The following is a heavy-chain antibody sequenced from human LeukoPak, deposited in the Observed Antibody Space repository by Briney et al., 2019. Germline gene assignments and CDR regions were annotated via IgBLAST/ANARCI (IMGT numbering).Heavy chain of an antibody. CDR1: GGSFSGNY. D-gene: IGHD2-21*01. CDR2: SSPTGDIT. CDR3: ARVPDFIARPCDS. Sequence: SETLSLTCAVYGGSFSGNYWALIRQTPGRGLEWIGESSPTGDITGYNPSLKGRATISVDSSKNQFSLKLTSVTAADTGVYYCARVPDFIARPCDSWGPGTLVTVSS. V-gene: IGHV4-34*01. J-gene: IGHJ4*02.